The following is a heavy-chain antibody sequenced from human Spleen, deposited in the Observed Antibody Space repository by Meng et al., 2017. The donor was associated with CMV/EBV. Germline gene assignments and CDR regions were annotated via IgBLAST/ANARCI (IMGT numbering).Heavy chain of an antibody. CDR3: ARDPENSAFDI. D-gene: IGHD2-21*01. V-gene: IGHV3-11*04. Sequence: GESLKISCAASGITFTDYYMSWIRQAPGKGLEWVSYISVSGGIIYYADSVKGRFTISRDNAKNSLFLQMNSLRAEDTAVYFCARDPENSAFDIWGLGTMVTVSS. CDR2: ISVSGGII. J-gene: IGHJ3*02. CDR1: GITFTDYY.